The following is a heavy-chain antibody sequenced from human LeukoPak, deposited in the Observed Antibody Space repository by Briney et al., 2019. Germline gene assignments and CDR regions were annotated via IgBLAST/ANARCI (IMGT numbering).Heavy chain of an antibody. V-gene: IGHV3-7*01. CDR3: ARGGMIVVTY. D-gene: IGHD2-21*01. J-gene: IGHJ4*02. Sequence: GRSLRLSCAVATSTLTTYWMTWVSQAPGKGLEWVANINSDGSEKYYVDSVKGRFTISRDNAKTSLILRMTGLRVEDTAVYYCARGGMIVVTYWGQGTLVTVSS. CDR1: TSTLTTYW. CDR2: INSDGSEK.